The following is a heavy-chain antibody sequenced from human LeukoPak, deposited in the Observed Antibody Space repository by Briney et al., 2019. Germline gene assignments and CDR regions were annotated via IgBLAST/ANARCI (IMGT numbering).Heavy chain of an antibody. CDR3: AGSPRLGRYGYGPWELPVSYFDY. CDR2: IYHSGSI. CDR1: GYSISSGYY. J-gene: IGHJ4*02. D-gene: IGHD1-26*01. Sequence: PSETLSLTCTVSGYSISSGYYWGWIRQPPGKGLEWIGSIYHSGSIYYNPSLKSRVTISVDTSKNQFSLKLSSVTAAETAVYYCAGSPRLGRYGYGPWELPVSYFDYWGQGTLVTVSS. V-gene: IGHV4-38-2*02.